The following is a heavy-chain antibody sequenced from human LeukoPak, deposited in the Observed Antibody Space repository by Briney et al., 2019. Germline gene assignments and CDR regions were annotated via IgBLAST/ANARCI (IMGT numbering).Heavy chain of an antibody. CDR1: GGTFSSYA. Sequence: SVKVSCKASGGTFSSYAVSWVRQAPGQGLEWMGGIIPIFGTANYAQKFQGRVTITADESTSTAYMELSSLRSEDTAVYYCARDSETYYYDSSGYYPDYWGQGTLVTVSS. CDR2: IIPIFGTA. V-gene: IGHV1-69*13. D-gene: IGHD3-22*01. J-gene: IGHJ4*02. CDR3: ARDSETYYYDSSGYYPDY.